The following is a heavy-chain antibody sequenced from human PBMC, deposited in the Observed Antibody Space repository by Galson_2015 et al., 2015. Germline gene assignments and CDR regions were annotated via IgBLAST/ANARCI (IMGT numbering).Heavy chain of an antibody. Sequence: QSGAEVIKPGESLQIPCKGSGYSFPSYWVGWVRQMPGKGLEWMGIIYSGDTDTRYSPSSQGQVTISADKSISTAYLQWSSLKASDTAMYYCARVTYGSGSYYYYYYYYMDVWGKGTTVTVSS. V-gene: IGHV5-51*01. CDR2: IYSGDTDT. CDR1: GYSFPSYW. CDR3: ARVTYGSGSYYYYYYYYMDV. D-gene: IGHD3-10*01. J-gene: IGHJ6*03.